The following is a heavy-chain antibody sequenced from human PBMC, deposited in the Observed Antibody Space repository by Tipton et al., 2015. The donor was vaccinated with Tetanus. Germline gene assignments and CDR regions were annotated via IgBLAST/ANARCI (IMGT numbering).Heavy chain of an antibody. CDR1: GVPISGGRYY. CDR2: IYSSGST. V-gene: IGHV4-31*03. D-gene: IGHD1-26*01. Sequence: TLSLTCTVSGVPISGGRYYWSWIRQRPGKGLEWIGDIYSSGSTYTDPSLKGRVTISVDTSENQFSLRLNSVTAADTAVYYCARDQARGARGWNYFDFWGLGTLVTVSS. J-gene: IGHJ4*02. CDR3: ARDQARGARGWNYFDF.